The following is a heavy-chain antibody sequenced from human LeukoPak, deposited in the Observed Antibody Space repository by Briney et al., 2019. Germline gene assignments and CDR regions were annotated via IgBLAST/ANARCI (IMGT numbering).Heavy chain of an antibody. J-gene: IGHJ4*02. Sequence: GGSLRLSCTASGFIFGDYAMSWVRQAPGKGLEWVGFIRSKAYGGTTEYAASVKGRFTISRDDSKSIAYLQMNSLKTEDTAVYYCTRADSSYYDSSGYPLGFDYWGQGTLVTVSS. D-gene: IGHD3-22*01. CDR1: GFIFGDYA. CDR2: IRSKAYGGTT. V-gene: IGHV3-49*04. CDR3: TRADSSYYDSSGYPLGFDY.